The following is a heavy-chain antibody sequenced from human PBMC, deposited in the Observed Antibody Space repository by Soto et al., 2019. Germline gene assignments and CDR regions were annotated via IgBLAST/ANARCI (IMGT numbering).Heavy chain of an antibody. D-gene: IGHD3-10*01. CDR3: ASRGTYYHGSGSNYPYYYYYGMNV. J-gene: IGHJ6*02. Sequence: SVKVSCKTSGGTFSSYAISWVRQAPGQGLEWMGCIIPIFGTANYAQNFQGRVTITADESASTAYMELSSLRSEHTAVYYCASRGTYYHGSGSNYPYYYYYGMNVGGQGTTVPVSS. CDR1: GGTFSSYA. V-gene: IGHV1-69*13. CDR2: IIPIFGTA.